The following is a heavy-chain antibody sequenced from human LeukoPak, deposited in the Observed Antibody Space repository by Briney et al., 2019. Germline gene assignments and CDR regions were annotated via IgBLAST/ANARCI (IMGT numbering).Heavy chain of an antibody. V-gene: IGHV1-69*01. CDR3: ARGGGYCSGGSCYWGRNWFDP. Sequence: SVKVSCKASGGTFSSYAISWVRQAPGQGLEWMGGIIPIFGTANYAQKFQGRVTITADESTSTAYMELSSLRSEDTAAYYCARGGGYCSGGSCYWGRNWFDPWGQGTLVTVSS. D-gene: IGHD2-15*01. J-gene: IGHJ5*02. CDR1: GGTFSSYA. CDR2: IIPIFGTA.